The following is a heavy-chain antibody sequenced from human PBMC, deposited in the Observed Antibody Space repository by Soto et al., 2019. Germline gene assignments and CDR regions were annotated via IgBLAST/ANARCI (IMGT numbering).Heavy chain of an antibody. D-gene: IGHD5-18*01. V-gene: IGHV4-34*01. CDR3: ARLRGYSYGSAPYFDY. CDR2: INHSGST. Sequence: QVQLQQWGAGLLKPSETLSLTCAVYGGSFSGYYWSWIRQPPGKGLEWTGEINHSGSTNYNPSLKSRVTISVDTSKHQFSLKLSSVTAADTAVYYCARLRGYSYGSAPYFDYWGQGTLVTVSS. J-gene: IGHJ4*02. CDR1: GGSFSGYY.